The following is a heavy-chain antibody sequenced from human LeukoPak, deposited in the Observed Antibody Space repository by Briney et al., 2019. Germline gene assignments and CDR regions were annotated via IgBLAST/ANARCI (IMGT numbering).Heavy chain of an antibody. Sequence: GASVKVSRKASGGTFSSYAISWVRQAPGQGLEWMGGIIPILGTANYAQKFQGRVTMTRDTSTSTVYMELSSLRSEDTAVYYCARDDEFGSSWSYFDYWGQGTLVTVSS. CDR1: GGTFSSYA. D-gene: IGHD6-13*01. J-gene: IGHJ4*02. CDR2: IIPILGTA. V-gene: IGHV1-69*10. CDR3: ARDDEFGSSWSYFDY.